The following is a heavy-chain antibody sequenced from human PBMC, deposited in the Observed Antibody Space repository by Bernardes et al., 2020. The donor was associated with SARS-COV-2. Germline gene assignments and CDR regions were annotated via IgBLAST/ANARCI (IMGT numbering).Heavy chain of an antibody. Sequence: EPLSLTSTVPGGSISSYYWSWIRQPPGKELEWIAYIYYSGSTDYNPSLKSRVTISIDTSKNQFSLKLSSVTAADTAMYYCARLRADSLGGGFDSWGQGTLVTVSS. CDR3: ARLRADSLGGGFDS. CDR2: IYYSGST. CDR1: GGSISSYY. V-gene: IGHV4-59*08. J-gene: IGHJ4*02. D-gene: IGHD1-26*01.